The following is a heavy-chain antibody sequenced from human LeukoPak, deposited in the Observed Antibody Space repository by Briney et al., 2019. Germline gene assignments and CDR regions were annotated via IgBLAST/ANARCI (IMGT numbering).Heavy chain of an antibody. J-gene: IGHJ3*02. Sequence: GGSLRLSCAASRFAFSRHAMHWVRQAPGKGLEWVAVISYDGGNKYYADSVKGRFTISRDNSKNTLYLQMSSLRVEDTAVYYCARESEAFDIWGQGTMVTVSS. CDR3: ARESEAFDI. CDR2: ISYDGGNK. V-gene: IGHV3-30-3*01. CDR1: RFAFSRHA.